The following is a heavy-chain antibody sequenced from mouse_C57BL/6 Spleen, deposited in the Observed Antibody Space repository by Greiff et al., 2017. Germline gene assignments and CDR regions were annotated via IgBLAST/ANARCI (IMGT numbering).Heavy chain of an antibody. V-gene: IGHV1-18*01. CDR2: INPNNGGT. J-gene: IGHJ4*01. CDR3: ARSSNRDYYAMDY. CDR1: GYTFTDYN. Sequence: EVQGVESGPELVKPGASVKIPCKASGYTFTDYNMDWVKQSHGKSLEWIGDINPNNGGTIYNQKFKGKATLTVDKSSSTAYMELRSLTSEDTAVYYCARSSNRDYYAMDYWGQGTSVTVSS. D-gene: IGHD2-5*01.